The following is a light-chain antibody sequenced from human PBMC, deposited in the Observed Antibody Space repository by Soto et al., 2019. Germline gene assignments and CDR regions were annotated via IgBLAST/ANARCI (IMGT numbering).Light chain of an antibody. J-gene: IGKJ1*01. CDR3: LHDYNYPRT. V-gene: IGKV1-6*01. Sequence: ALQMTQSPSSLSASVGDRVIITCRASQGIRSELAWYQQKPGKAPDLLIYAASTLQPGVPYRFSGSGSGTDFTLTISNLQPEDFATYYCLHDYNYPRTFGQGTKVDIK. CDR1: QGIRSE. CDR2: AAS.